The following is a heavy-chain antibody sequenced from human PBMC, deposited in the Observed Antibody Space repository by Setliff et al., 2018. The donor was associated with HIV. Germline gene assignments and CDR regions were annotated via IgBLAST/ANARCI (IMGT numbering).Heavy chain of an antibody. V-gene: IGHV1-69*10. CDR2: IIPILGIA. CDR1: GGTFSSYA. Sequence: SVKVSCKASGGTFSSYAISWVRQAPRQGLEWMGGIIPILGIANYAQKFQGRVTITADESTSTAYMELSGLRSEDTAVYYCARGIILGAGTLDYWGQGTLVTVSS. D-gene: IGHD6-19*01. CDR3: ARGIILGAGTLDY. J-gene: IGHJ4*02.